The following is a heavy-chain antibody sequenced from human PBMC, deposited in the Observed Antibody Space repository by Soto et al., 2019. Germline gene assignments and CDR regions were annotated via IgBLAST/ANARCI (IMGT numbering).Heavy chain of an antibody. CDR3: ARGDRGGSGSPASYYYSGLDV. Sequence: DVPVLESGGDLVQPGGSLRLSCAASGFTFSSYAMSWVRQAPGKGLEWVSSVSAGGDMTYYSDSVKGRFTISRDNSNNALFLQMNSLRIEDTGLYYCARGDRGGSGSPASYYYSGLDVWGQGTTVTVS. CDR1: GFTFSSYA. D-gene: IGHD3-10*01. CDR2: VSAGGDMT. V-gene: IGHV3-23*01. J-gene: IGHJ6*02.